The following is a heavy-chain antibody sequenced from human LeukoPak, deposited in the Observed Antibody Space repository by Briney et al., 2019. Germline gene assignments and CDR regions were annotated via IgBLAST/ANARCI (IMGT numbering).Heavy chain of an antibody. CDR2: IHASGST. CDR3: ARVGILSTGDYFDP. J-gene: IGHJ5*02. D-gene: IGHD5/OR15-5a*01. CDR1: GGSINSGTFY. Sequence: SETLSLTCSVSGGSINSGTFYWGWTRQPPGKALEWIGTIHASGSTSYNPSLQSRVTISVDTSKNQFSLKLSSVTAADTAVYYCARVGILSTGDYFDPWGQGTLVTVSS. V-gene: IGHV4-39*07.